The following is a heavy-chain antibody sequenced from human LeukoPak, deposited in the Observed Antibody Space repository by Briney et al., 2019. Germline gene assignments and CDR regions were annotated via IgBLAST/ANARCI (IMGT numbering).Heavy chain of an antibody. CDR1: GFTFSSYS. D-gene: IGHD4-17*01. CDR3: ARGRVYGDYVFDY. J-gene: IGHJ4*02. CDR2: ISSSSSYI. V-gene: IGHV3-21*01. Sequence: GGSLRLSCAASGFTFSSYSMNWVRQAPGKGLGWVSSISSSSSYIYYADSVKGRFTISRDNAKNSLYLQMNSLRAEDTAVYYCARGRVYGDYVFDYWGQGTLVTVSS.